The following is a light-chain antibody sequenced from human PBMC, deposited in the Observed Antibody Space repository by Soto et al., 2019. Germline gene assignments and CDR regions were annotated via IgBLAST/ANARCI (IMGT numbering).Light chain of an antibody. CDR3: KQYGSSPIT. J-gene: IGKJ3*01. CDR2: DAS. V-gene: IGKV3-20*01. Sequence: EIVLTQSPGTLSLSPGERATLSCRASQSVSSSYLAWYQQKPGQAPRLLTYDASSRAPGIPDRFSGSGSGTDFTLTISRLEPEDFAVYYCKQYGSSPITFGPGTKVDIK. CDR1: QSVSSSY.